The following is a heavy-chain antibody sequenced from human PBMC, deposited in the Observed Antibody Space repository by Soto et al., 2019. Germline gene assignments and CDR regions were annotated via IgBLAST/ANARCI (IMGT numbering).Heavy chain of an antibody. CDR2: IIPIFGTA. J-gene: IGHJ6*02. CDR3: ARDRVPPVRGVIGYYGMDV. V-gene: IGHV1-69*01. CDR1: GGTFSSYA. D-gene: IGHD3-10*01. Sequence: QVQLVQSGAEVKKPGSSVKVSCKASGGTFSSYAISWVRQAPGQGLEWMGGIIPIFGTANYAQKFQGRVTITEDESTSTAYMELSSLRSEDTAVYYCARDRVPPVRGVIGYYGMDVWGQGTTVTVSS.